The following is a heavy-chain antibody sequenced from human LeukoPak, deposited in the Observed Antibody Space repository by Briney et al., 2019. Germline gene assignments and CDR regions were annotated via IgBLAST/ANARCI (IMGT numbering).Heavy chain of an antibody. CDR1: GFTFTSHV. D-gene: IGHD1-1*01. CDR2: TSMNVQTT. Sequence: PGGSLRLSCSASGFTFTSHVMHWVPQAPGKGLQYVSGTSMNVQTTYYAGSVKGRFTISRDSSKNTVYLQMNSLTAEDTAVYYCVREGLERRTNFDYWGQGTLVSVSS. CDR3: VREGLERRTNFDY. J-gene: IGHJ4*02. V-gene: IGHV3-64D*06.